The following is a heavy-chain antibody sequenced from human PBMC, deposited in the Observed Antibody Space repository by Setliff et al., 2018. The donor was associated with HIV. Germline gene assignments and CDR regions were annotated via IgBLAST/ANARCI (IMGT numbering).Heavy chain of an antibody. CDR1: GFTFSSYG. J-gene: IGHJ6*03. D-gene: IGHD1-26*01. Sequence: GGSLRLSCAASGFTFSSYGMHWVRQAPGKGLEWVAVIWYDGSTIYYADSVKGRFTISRDNAKNPLYLQMNSLRAEDTAVYCCARVSELHAYYMDVWGKGTTVTVSS. V-gene: IGHV3-33*01. CDR2: IWYDGSTI. CDR3: ARVSELHAYYMDV.